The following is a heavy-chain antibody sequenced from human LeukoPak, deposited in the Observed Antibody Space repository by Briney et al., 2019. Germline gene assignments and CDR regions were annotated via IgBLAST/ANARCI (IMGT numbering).Heavy chain of an antibody. V-gene: IGHV4-61*02. CDR3: ARGGLEQYAPFDY. Sequence: PSETLSLTCTVSGGSISSSSYYWSWIRQPAGKGLEWIGRIYTSGSTNYNPSLKSRVTMSVDTSKNQFSLKLSSVTAADTAVYYCARGGLEQYAPFDYWGQGTLVTVSS. CDR2: IYTSGST. J-gene: IGHJ4*02. D-gene: IGHD1/OR15-1a*01. CDR1: GGSISSSSYY.